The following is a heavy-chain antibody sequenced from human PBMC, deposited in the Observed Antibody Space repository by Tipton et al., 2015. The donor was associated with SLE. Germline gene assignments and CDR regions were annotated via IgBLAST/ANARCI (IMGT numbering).Heavy chain of an antibody. CDR2: IYHSGST. CDR1: GYSISSGYY. D-gene: IGHD1-1*01. Sequence: TLSLTCTVSGYSISSGYYWGWIRQPPGKGLEWIGSIYHSGSTNHNPSLKSRVTISVDTSKNQFSLKLSSVTAADTAVYYCARAGRAWNLFDYWGQGTLVTVSS. V-gene: IGHV4-38-2*02. CDR3: ARAGRAWNLFDY. J-gene: IGHJ4*02.